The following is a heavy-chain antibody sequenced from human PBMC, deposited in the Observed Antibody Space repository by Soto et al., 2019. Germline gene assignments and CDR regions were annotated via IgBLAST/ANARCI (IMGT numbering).Heavy chain of an antibody. V-gene: IGHV3-30-3*01. CDR1: GFTFSSYA. CDR3: ERDSRRQLYGMDV. D-gene: IGHD6-13*01. J-gene: IGHJ6*02. Sequence: QVQLVESGGGVVQPGRSLRLSCAASGFTFSSYAMHWVRQAPGKGLEWVAVISYDGSNKYYADSVKGRFTISRDNSKNTLYLQMNSLRAEDTAVYYGERDSRRQLYGMDVWGQGTTVTVSS. CDR2: ISYDGSNK.